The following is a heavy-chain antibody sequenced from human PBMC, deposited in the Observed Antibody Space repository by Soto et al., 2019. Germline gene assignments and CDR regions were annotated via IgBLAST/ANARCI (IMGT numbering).Heavy chain of an antibody. CDR1: GFTLSGYS. CDR2: ISTSSSNI. D-gene: IGHD2-21*02. J-gene: IGHJ4*02. CDR3: AREATPVVTPWVFDY. Sequence: EVQLVESGGGLAQAGGSLSLSCATSGFTLSGYSMNWLRQAPGKGLEWVAFISTSSSNIYYADSVKGRFTISRDNAKNSVYLQMDSLRKEDTAVYYCAREATPVVTPWVFDYWGRGTLVTVSS. V-gene: IGHV3-48*02.